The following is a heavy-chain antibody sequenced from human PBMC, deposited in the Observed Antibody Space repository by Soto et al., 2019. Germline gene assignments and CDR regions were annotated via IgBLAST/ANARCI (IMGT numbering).Heavy chain of an antibody. Sequence: PGESLKISCKGSGYSFTSYWIGWVRQMPGKGLEWMGIIYPGDSDTRYSPSFQGQVTISADKSISTAYLQWSSLKASDTAMYYCARRDLGDDPLYYYGMDVWGHGTTVTVSS. CDR3: ARRDLGDDPLYYYGMDV. V-gene: IGHV5-51*01. CDR2: IYPGDSDT. J-gene: IGHJ6*02. CDR1: GYSFTSYW. D-gene: IGHD1-1*01.